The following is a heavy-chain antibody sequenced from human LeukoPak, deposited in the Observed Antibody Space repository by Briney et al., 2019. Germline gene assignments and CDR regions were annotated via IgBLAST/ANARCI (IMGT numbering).Heavy chain of an antibody. CDR2: IYPGDSET. Sequence: GESLKISCRGPGYTFSNYWIGWVRQMPGKGLEWMGIIYPGDSETRYGPPFRGQVTISADKSISTTYLQCSSLKASDTAMYYCAGHPRITIFGVGPPYYFDYWGQGTLVTVSS. CDR1: GYTFSNYW. CDR3: AGHPRITIFGVGPPYYFDY. J-gene: IGHJ4*02. D-gene: IGHD3-3*01. V-gene: IGHV5-51*01.